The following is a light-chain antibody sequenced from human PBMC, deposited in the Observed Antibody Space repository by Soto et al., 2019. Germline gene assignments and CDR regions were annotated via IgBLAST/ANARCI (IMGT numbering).Light chain of an antibody. V-gene: IGKV1-5*03. CDR2: MAS. CDR1: QSITNW. Sequence: DIQLTQSPSTLSASVGDRVTITFRSSQSITNWLAWYQQKPGKAPKPLIYMASRLESGVPSRFSGSGGGTEFTLTISSLQPDDFATYYCQQYYRQATFGQGTKVDSK. J-gene: IGKJ1*01. CDR3: QQYYRQAT.